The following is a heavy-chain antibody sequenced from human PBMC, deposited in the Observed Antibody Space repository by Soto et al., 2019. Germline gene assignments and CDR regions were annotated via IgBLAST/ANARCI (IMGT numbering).Heavy chain of an antibody. CDR3: AKDQRFGSGSYSAY. CDR1: GFTFSRFA. J-gene: IGHJ4*02. V-gene: IGHV3-23*01. CDR2: IRGGGGST. D-gene: IGHD3-10*01. Sequence: EVQLLESGGGLVQPGGSLRLSCAASGFTFSRFAMNWVRQAPGKGLEWVSVIRGGGGSTYYADCVKGRCTISRDNYQNTLFLQMSSLRAEDTAVYYCAKDQRFGSGSYSAYWGQGTLVTVSS.